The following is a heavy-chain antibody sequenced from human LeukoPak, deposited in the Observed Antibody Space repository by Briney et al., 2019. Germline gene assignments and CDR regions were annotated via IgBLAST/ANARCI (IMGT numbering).Heavy chain of an antibody. CDR3: AKAGLKKSIYYYGSGSYGHYYYMDV. J-gene: IGHJ6*03. CDR1: GFTFSNYG. V-gene: IGHV3-23*01. D-gene: IGHD3-10*01. Sequence: GGTLRLSCAASGFTFSNYGMIWVRQAAGKGLEWVSGISGSGGSTYLADSVKGRFTISRDNSKNTLYLQMNSLRADDTAVYYCAKAGLKKSIYYYGSGSYGHYYYMDVWGKGTTVTISS. CDR2: ISGSGGST.